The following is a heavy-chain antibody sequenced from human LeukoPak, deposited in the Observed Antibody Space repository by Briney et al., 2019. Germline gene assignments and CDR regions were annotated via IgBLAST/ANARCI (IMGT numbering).Heavy chain of an antibody. CDR3: AREASSGWYAG. Sequence: SVTVSCKASGGSFSSYAISWVRQAPGQGIEWMGGVIPIFGAANNAQKFQGRVTSTADQTTMTPYMELRSLRSEDTAVSYCAREASSGWYAGWGQGTLVTVSS. CDR1: GGSFSSYA. V-gene: IGHV1-69*13. D-gene: IGHD6-19*01. CDR2: VIPIFGAA. J-gene: IGHJ4*02.